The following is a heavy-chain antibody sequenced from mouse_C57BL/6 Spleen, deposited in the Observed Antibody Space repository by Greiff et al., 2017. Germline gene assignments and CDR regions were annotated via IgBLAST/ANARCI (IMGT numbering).Heavy chain of an antibody. CDR2: IDPNSGGT. V-gene: IGHV1-72*01. Sequence: QVQLQQPGAELVKPGASVKLSCKASGYTFTSYWMHWVKQRPGRGLEWIGRIDPNSGGTKYNEKFKSKATLTVDKPSITAYMQLSSLTSEDSSVYYCASDYYYGISSHDYWGQGTTLTVSS. J-gene: IGHJ2*01. CDR1: GYTFTSYW. CDR3: ASDYYYGISSHDY. D-gene: IGHD1-1*01.